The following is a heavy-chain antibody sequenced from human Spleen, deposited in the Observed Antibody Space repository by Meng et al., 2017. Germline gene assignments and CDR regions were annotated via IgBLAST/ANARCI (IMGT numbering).Heavy chain of an antibody. D-gene: IGHD3-22*01. CDR3: ARESPTYYYDSSGFR. CDR1: GGSISSSY. J-gene: IGHJ4*02. V-gene: IGHV4-59*01. Sequence: QVQLPESGPGLVKPSETLSLTCSVSGGSISSSYWSWIRQPPGQGLEWIGYIHYSGTTKYNPSLKSRVTISLDTSRNQFSLKLSSVTAADTAVYYCARESPTYYYDSSGFRWGQGTLVTVFS. CDR2: IHYSGTT.